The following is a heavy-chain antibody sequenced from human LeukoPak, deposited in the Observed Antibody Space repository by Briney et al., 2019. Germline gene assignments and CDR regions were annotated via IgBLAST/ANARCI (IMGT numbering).Heavy chain of an antibody. Sequence: PSETLSLTCAVSGGSISSGGYSWSWTRQPPGKGLEWIGYIYHSGSTYYNPSLKSRVTISVDRSKNQFSLKLSSVTAADTAVYYCARDLSVWGQGTLVTVSS. V-gene: IGHV4-30-2*01. CDR1: GGSISSGGYS. D-gene: IGHD2/OR15-2a*01. CDR2: IYHSGST. CDR3: ARDLSV. J-gene: IGHJ4*02.